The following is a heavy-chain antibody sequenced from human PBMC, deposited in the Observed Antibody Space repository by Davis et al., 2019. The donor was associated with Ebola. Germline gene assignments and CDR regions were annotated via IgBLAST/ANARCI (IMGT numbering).Heavy chain of an antibody. Sequence: GESLKISCAGSGFSVSGNYMSWVRQAPGKGLEWVSIIYSGVNTNYADSVKGRFTISRDNSKNTLYLQMNSLRAEDTAVYYCARSGLSFGVVKYHYGMDVWGKGTTVTVSS. V-gene: IGHV3-53*01. CDR2: IYSGVNT. D-gene: IGHD3-3*01. J-gene: IGHJ6*04. CDR3: ARSGLSFGVVKYHYGMDV. CDR1: GFSVSGNY.